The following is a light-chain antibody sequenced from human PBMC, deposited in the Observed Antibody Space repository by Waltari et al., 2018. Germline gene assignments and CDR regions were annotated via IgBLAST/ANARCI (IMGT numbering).Light chain of an antibody. CDR3: SSYAGSNNLI. V-gene: IGLV2-8*01. J-gene: IGLJ2*01. CDR2: AVN. Sequence: QSALTQPPSASGSPGQSVTIPSPGTSSDVGGYHFVSWYQQHPGHAPKLLIYAVNKWPSGVPDRFSGSKSGNTASLTVSGLQAEDEADYYCSSYAGSNNLIFGGGTKLTVL. CDR1: SSDVGGYHF.